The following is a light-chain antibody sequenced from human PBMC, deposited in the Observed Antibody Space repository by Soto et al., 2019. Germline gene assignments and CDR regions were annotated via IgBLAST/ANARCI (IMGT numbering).Light chain of an antibody. J-gene: IGLJ1*01. CDR1: SSDIGRYNL. CDR2: EAT. V-gene: IGLV2-14*02. Sequence: QSALTQPASMSGSPGQSITIPCTGTSSDIGRYNLVSWYQHHPGKAPKLIIYEATKRPSGVSYRFSGSKSGNTASLTISGLQAEDEADYYCTSYTITSPYVFGTGTKVTVL. CDR3: TSYTITSPYV.